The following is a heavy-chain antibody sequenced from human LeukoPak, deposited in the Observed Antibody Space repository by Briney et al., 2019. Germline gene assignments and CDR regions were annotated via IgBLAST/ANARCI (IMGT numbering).Heavy chain of an antibody. CDR3: ARGVGATVGEY. V-gene: IGHV3-11*06. Sequence: PGGSLRLSGAASGFTFSDYYMNWIRQAPGKGLEWVSYISTSSTYTSYADSVKGRFTISRDNAKNSLHLQMNSLRAEDTAVYYCARGVGATVGEYWGQGTLVSVSS. D-gene: IGHD1-26*01. CDR2: ISTSSTYT. CDR1: GFTFSDYY. J-gene: IGHJ4*02.